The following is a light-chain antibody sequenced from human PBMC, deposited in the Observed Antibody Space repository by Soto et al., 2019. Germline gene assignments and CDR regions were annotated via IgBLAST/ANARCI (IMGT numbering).Light chain of an antibody. Sequence: QSVLTQPPSVSGAPGQRVIISCTGSSSNIGAGYDVHWYQQLPETAPKLLIYRNTNRPSGVPDRFSGSKSGTSASLAITGLQAEDEADYYCQSYDGSLTAVYVFGTGTKVTVL. CDR2: RNT. J-gene: IGLJ1*01. CDR3: QSYDGSLTAVYV. CDR1: SSNIGAGYD. V-gene: IGLV1-40*01.